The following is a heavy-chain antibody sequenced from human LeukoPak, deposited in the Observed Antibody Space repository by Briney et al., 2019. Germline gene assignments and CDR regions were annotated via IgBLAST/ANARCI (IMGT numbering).Heavy chain of an antibody. Sequence: PSETLSLTCTVSGGSIRGYYWSWVRQPPGKGLEWIAYIYYSGSTNYNPSLKSRVTISLDTSKNQFSLKLSSVTAADTAVYYCAVGATRYYMDVWGKGTTVTVSS. CDR3: AVGATRYYMDV. CDR2: IYYSGST. J-gene: IGHJ6*03. V-gene: IGHV4-59*08. CDR1: GGSIRGYY. D-gene: IGHD3-16*01.